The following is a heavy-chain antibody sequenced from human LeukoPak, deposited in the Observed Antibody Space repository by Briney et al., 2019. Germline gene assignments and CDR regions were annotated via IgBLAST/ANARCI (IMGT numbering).Heavy chain of an antibody. D-gene: IGHD5-18*01. Sequence: GASVKVSCKASGYTFTSYDINWVRQATGQGLEWMGWMNPNSGNTGYAQKFQGRVTITRNTSISTAYMELSSLRSEDTAVYYCARVLDTAMVWFYYWGQGTLVTVSS. CDR1: GYTFTSYD. CDR2: MNPNSGNT. J-gene: IGHJ4*02. CDR3: ARVLDTAMVWFYY. V-gene: IGHV1-8*03.